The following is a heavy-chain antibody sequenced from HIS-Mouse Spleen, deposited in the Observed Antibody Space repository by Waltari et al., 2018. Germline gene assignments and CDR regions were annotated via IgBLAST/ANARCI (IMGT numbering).Heavy chain of an antibody. CDR1: GFTFSNYA. Sequence: QVQLVESGGGVVQPGRSLRLSCAASGFTFSNYAMHWVRQAPGKGLEWVAVISYDGSNKYYADSVKGRFTISRDNSKNTLYLQMNSLRAEDTAVYYCARDELYSSSWYFDYWGQGTLVTVSS. J-gene: IGHJ4*02. D-gene: IGHD6-13*01. V-gene: IGHV3-30*04. CDR2: ISYDGSNK. CDR3: ARDELYSSSWYFDY.